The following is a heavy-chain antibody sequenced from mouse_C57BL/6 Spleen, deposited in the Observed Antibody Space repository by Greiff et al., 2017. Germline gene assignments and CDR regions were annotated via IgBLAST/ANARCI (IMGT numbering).Heavy chain of an antibody. D-gene: IGHD2-3*01. V-gene: IGHV5-4*01. CDR3: AREGWLLPSYFDY. CDR2: ISDGGSYT. J-gene: IGHJ2*01. CDR1: GFTFSSYA. Sequence: EVMLVESGGGLVKPGGSLKLSCAASGFTFSSYAMSWVRQTPEKRLEWVATISDGGSYTYSPDNVKGRFTISRDNAKNNLYLQMSHLKSEDTAMYYCAREGWLLPSYFDYWGQGTTLTVSS.